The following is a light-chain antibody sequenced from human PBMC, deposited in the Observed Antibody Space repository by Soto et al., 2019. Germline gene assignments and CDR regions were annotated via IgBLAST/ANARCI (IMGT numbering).Light chain of an antibody. V-gene: IGKV1-9*01. CDR1: QVISTS. CDR3: QQLFDSPIT. Sequence: DIQLTQSPSFLSSSIGESFTITCRASQVISTSLAWYQVKPGKAPKLLIYAASTLESGVPSRFSATVSGTEFSLTITSLQPEDFATYYCQQLFDSPITFGQGTQLEIK. CDR2: AAS. J-gene: IGKJ5*01.